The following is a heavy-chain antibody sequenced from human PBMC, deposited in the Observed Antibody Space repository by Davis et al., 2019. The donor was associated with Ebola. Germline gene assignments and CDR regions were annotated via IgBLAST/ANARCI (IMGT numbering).Heavy chain of an antibody. D-gene: IGHD2-8*01. CDR3: AREKGDNNGVGAFDI. CDR1: GFTFSSYV. J-gene: IGHJ3*02. V-gene: IGHV3-33*01. CDR2: IWYHGRQK. Sequence: GESLKISCAASGFTFSSYVFHWVRQAPGKGLEWVAVIWYHGRQKDYVKSVKGRFSISRDDSKETLYLQMNSLRAEDTATYYCAREKGDNNGVGAFDIWGQGTMVTVPS.